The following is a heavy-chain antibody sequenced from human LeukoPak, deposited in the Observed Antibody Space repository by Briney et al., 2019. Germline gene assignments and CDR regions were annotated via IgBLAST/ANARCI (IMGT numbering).Heavy chain of an antibody. V-gene: IGHV3-53*01. CDR1: GFTVSGIY. CDR2: IYSVDST. J-gene: IGHJ4*02. Sequence: GGSLRLSCAASGFTVSGIYMSWARQAPGKGLEWVSIIYSVDSTYSADSVKGRFTISRDNSKNTLYLQMNSLRAEDTAVYYCARHSGSYWGAYFDYWGQGTLVTVSS. CDR3: ARHSGSYWGAYFDY. D-gene: IGHD1-26*01.